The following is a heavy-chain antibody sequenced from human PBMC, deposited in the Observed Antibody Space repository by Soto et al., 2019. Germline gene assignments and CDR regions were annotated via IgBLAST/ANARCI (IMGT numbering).Heavy chain of an antibody. D-gene: IGHD4-4*01. Sequence: SVKVSCKASGFTFTSSAVQWVRQARGQRLEWIGWIVVGSGNTNYAQKFQERVTITRDMSTSTAYMELSSLRSEDTAVYYCAAESHSNCMGGYYYYGMDVWGQGTTVTVSS. CDR1: GFTFTSSA. V-gene: IGHV1-58*01. J-gene: IGHJ6*02. CDR3: AAESHSNCMGGYYYYGMDV. CDR2: IVVGSGNT.